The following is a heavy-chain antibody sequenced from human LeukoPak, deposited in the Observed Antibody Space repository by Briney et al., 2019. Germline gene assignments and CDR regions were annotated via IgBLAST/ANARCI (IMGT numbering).Heavy chain of an antibody. D-gene: IGHD6-13*01. V-gene: IGHV1-2*02. CDR2: ITPNSGGT. Sequence: ASVTVSCKASGYTFTGYYMHWVRQAPGQGLEWVGWITPNSGGTNYAQKFQGRFTMTRDTSISTAYMELSRLRSDDTAVYYCARDREQQPPNWFDPWGQGTLVTVSS. CDR3: ARDREQQPPNWFDP. J-gene: IGHJ5*02. CDR1: GYTFTGYY.